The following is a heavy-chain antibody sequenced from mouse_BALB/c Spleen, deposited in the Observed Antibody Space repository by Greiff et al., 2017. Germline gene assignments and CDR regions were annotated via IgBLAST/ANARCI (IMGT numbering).Heavy chain of an antibody. CDR2: ISSGSSTI. V-gene: IGHV5-17*02. J-gene: IGHJ2*01. CDR1: GFTFSSFG. D-gene: IGHD1-1*01. CDR3: ARYYGSSYVDY. Sequence: EVHLVESGGGLVQPGGSRKLSCAASGFTFSSFGMHWVRQAPEKGLEWVAYISSGSSTIYYADTVKGRFTISRDNPKNTLFLQMTSLRSEDTAMYYCARYYGSSYVDYWGQGTTLTVSS.